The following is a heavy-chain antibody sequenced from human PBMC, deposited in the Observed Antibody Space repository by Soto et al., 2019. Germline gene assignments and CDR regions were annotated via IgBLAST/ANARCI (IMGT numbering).Heavy chain of an antibody. Sequence: ASVKVSCKASGYTFTGYYMHWVRQAPGQGLEWMGWINPNSGGTNYAQKFQGWVTMTRDTSISTAYMELSRLRSDDTAVYYCARGDPRRPNRYYYYYYMDVWGKGTTVTVSS. D-gene: IGHD6-6*01. CDR1: GYTFTGYY. J-gene: IGHJ6*03. V-gene: IGHV1-2*04. CDR3: ARGDPRRPNRYYYYYYMDV. CDR2: INPNSGGT.